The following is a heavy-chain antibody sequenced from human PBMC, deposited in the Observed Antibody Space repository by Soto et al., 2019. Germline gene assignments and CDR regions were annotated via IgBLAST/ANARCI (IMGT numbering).Heavy chain of an antibody. CDR1: WGTFSSYT. D-gene: IGHD2-15*01. V-gene: IGHV1-69*02. J-gene: IGHJ4*02. CDR3: ARADCSGGSCYPLVFDY. Sequence: APVKVSWKASWGTFSSYTISWGRQAPGQRLEWMGRIIPSLGIANYAQKFQGRVTITADKSTSTAYMELSSLRSEDTAVYYCARADCSGGSCYPLVFDYWGQGTLVTVSS. CDR2: IIPSLGIA.